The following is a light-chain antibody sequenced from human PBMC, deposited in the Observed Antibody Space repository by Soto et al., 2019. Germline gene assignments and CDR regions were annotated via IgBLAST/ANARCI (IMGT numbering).Light chain of an antibody. J-gene: IGKJ5*01. CDR2: EVS. CDR1: QSLLHITGETF. V-gene: IGKV2D-29*02. Sequence: DVVMTQTPLSLSVAPGQPASISCKSSQSLLHITGETFLFWYLQKPGQSPQLLIYEVSTRVSGVPDRFSGSGSGTHFTLEISRVETDDVGIYYCMQSTQPPPTFGQGTRLGIE. CDR3: MQSTQPPPT.